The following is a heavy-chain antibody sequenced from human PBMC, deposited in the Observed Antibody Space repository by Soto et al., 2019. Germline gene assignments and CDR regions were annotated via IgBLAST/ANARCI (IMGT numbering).Heavy chain of an antibody. CDR3: AKDYADIVVVPAAHPYYFDY. CDR1: GFTFSSYA. CDR2: ISGSGGST. J-gene: IGHJ4*02. Sequence: EVQLLESGGGLVQPGGSLRLSCAASGFTFSSYAMSWVRQAPGKGLEWVSAISGSGGSTYYADSVKGRFTISRDNSKNTLYLQMNSLRAEDMAVYYCAKDYADIVVVPAAHPYYFDYWGQGTLVTVSS. V-gene: IGHV3-23*01. D-gene: IGHD2-2*01.